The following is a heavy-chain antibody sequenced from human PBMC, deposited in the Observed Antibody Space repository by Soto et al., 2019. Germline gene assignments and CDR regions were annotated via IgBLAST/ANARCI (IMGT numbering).Heavy chain of an antibody. D-gene: IGHD3-22*01. J-gene: IGHJ6*04. Sequence: GGSLRRSCAASGFPFRDYAFHWVRQPPGKGLEWVAVLPYDGSNKYYADFVKGRFTISRDNAKNMLYLHLSTLRAEDTAVYSCARGQLVNTGYYYGMDIWGKGTTVTVAS. CDR2: LPYDGSNK. V-gene: IGHV3-30*02. CDR1: GFPFRDYA. CDR3: ARGQLVNTGYYYGMDI.